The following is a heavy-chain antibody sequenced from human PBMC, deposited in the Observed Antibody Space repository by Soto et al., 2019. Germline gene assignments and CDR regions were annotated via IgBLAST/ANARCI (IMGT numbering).Heavy chain of an antibody. V-gene: IGHV4-39*01. Sequence: SETLSLTCSVSDGSISSSRYYWGWIRQPPGKGLEWIGSLYHSGSTYYNPSLKSRVTISVDTSKSHFSLNLGSVTAADTAVYYCAIAYCGADCYSYNFDYWGPGTLVTVSS. J-gene: IGHJ4*02. CDR2: LYHSGST. CDR3: AIAYCGADCYSYNFDY. D-gene: IGHD2-21*02. CDR1: DGSISSSRYY.